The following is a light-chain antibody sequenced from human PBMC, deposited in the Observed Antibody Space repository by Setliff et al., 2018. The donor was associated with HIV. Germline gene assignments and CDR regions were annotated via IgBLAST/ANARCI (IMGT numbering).Light chain of an antibody. J-gene: IGLJ1*01. CDR1: NIGRKS. Sequence: SYELTQPPSVSVAPGKTARITCGGNNIGRKSVHWYQQKPGQAPVLVIYYDTDRPSGIPERFSGSNSGNTATLTISRVEAGDEADYYCQVWDSSSDHLYIFGTGTKVTVL. CDR2: YDT. V-gene: IGLV3-21*04. CDR3: QVWDSSSDHLYI.